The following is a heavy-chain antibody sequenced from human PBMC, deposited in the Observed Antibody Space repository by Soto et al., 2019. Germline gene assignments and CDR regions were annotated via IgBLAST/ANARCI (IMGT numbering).Heavy chain of an antibody. J-gene: IGHJ5*02. Sequence: PGGSLRLSCAASGFTLSCSVIYWVRQPSGKGLEWVGRIRSRSNGYATAYAASVRGRFTISRDDSKNTAYLQMNSLRADDTAVYYCXKSSRQYASAIQAFFDPWGLGTLVTVSS. CDR1: GFTLSCSV. CDR3: XKSSRQYASAIQAFFDP. CDR2: IRSRSNGYAT. V-gene: IGHV3-73*01. D-gene: IGHD2-2*01.